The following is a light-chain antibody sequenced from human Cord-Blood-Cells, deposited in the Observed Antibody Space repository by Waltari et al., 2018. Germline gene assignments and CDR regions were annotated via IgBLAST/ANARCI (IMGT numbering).Light chain of an antibody. CDR1: QSISSY. Sequence: DIQMTQSPSSLSASVGDRVTITCRASQSISSYLNWYQQKPGKAPKLLIYAASSLQSGVRSRFSGSGSDTDFTLSISRLQPEDSATYYCQQSNSTWTFGQGTKVEIK. V-gene: IGKV1-39*01. CDR3: QQSNSTWT. CDR2: AAS. J-gene: IGKJ1*01.